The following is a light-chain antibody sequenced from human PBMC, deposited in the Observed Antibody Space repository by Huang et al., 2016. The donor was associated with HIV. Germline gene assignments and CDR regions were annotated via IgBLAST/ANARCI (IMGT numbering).Light chain of an antibody. CDR3: QQFNGFSLT. Sequence: AIQLTQSPPSLSASAGDRVTIPCRASQDINSALAWYQQKPGKAPKLLIYDASNLKSGVPSRCSGSGSGTDFTLSISSLQPEDFATYYCQQFNGFSLTFGGGTRVEIK. CDR1: QDINSA. J-gene: IGKJ4*01. CDR2: DAS. V-gene: IGKV1-13*02.